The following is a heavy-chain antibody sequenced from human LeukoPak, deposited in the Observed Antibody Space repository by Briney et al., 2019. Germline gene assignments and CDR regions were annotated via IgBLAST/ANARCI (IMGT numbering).Heavy chain of an antibody. CDR2: IYFSGST. Sequence: PSETLSLTCTVSGDSTSSSDYYWGWIRQPPGKGLEWIGSIYFSGSTFYNPSLKSRVTISNDTSKNQFSLKLSSVTAADTAVYYCARIVGVTDYFDHWGQGTLVTVSS. D-gene: IGHD1-26*01. CDR1: GDSTSSSDYY. V-gene: IGHV4-39*01. CDR3: ARIVGVTDYFDH. J-gene: IGHJ4*02.